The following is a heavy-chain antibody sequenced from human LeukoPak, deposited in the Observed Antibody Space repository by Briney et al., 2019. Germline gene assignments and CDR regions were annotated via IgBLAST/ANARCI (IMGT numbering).Heavy chain of an antibody. CDR3: ARRSIEYCSSTSCYGGEVDY. CDR2: IYPGDSDT. V-gene: IGHV5-51*01. Sequence: GESLKISCKGSGYSFTSYWIGWVRQMPGKGLEWMGIIYPGDSDTRYSPTFQGQVTISADKSISTAYLQWSSLKASDTAMYYCARRSIEYCSSTSCYGGEVDYWGQGTLVTVSS. D-gene: IGHD2-2*01. CDR1: GYSFTSYW. J-gene: IGHJ4*02.